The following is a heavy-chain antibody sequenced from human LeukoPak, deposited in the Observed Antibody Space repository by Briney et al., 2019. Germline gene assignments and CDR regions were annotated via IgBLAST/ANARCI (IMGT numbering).Heavy chain of an antibody. CDR2: SYYSGST. CDR1: GYSISSSNW. J-gene: IGHJ3*02. D-gene: IGHD6-13*01. V-gene: IGHV4-28*06. Sequence: SETLSLTCAVSGYSISSSNWWGWIRQPPGKGLEWIGYSYYSGSTNYNPSLKSRVTMSVDTSKNQFSLKLSSVTALDTAVYYCARKTSTAAGVAFDIWGQGTMVTVSS. CDR3: ARKTSTAAGVAFDI.